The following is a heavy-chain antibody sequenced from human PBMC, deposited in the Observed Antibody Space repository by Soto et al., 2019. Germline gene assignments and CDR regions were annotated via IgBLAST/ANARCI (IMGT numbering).Heavy chain of an antibody. CDR2: INYSGST. CDR3: ARVKQNWNYRPSYYYGMDV. J-gene: IGHJ6*02. V-gene: IGHV4-34*01. Sequence: KPSETLSLTCAVYGGSFSGYYCIWIRQPPGKGLEWIGGINYSGSTNYSPSLKSRVTVSVDTSKNQFSLNLTYVTAADTGVYYCARVKQNWNYRPSYYYGMDVWGQGTTVTSP. D-gene: IGHD1-7*01. CDR1: GGSFSGYY.